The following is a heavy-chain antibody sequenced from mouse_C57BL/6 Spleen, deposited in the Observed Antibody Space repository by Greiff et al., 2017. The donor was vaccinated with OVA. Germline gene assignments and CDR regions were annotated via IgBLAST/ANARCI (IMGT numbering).Heavy chain of an antibody. CDR3: TSNSSGYVGY. CDR1: GFNIKDDY. Sequence: VQLKESGAELVRPGASVKLSCTASGFNIKDDYMHWVKQRPEQGLEWIGWIDPENGDTEYASKFQGQATITADPSSNTAYLQLSSLTSEDAAVYYCTSNSSGYVGYWGQGTTLTVSS. V-gene: IGHV14-4*01. J-gene: IGHJ2*01. CDR2: IDPENGDT. D-gene: IGHD3-2*02.